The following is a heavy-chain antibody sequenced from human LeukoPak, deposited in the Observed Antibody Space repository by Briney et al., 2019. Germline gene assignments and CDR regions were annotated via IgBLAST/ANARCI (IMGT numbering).Heavy chain of an antibody. CDR1: GFTFSSYE. V-gene: IGHV3-48*03. J-gene: IGHJ4*02. Sequence: GGSLRLSCAASGFTFSSYEMNWVRQAPGKGLEWVSYISSSGSTIYYADSVKGRFTISRDNAKNSLYLQMNSLRAEDTAVYYCATRDHYYGSGSYNYWGQGTLVTVSS. D-gene: IGHD3-10*01. CDR2: ISSSGSTI. CDR3: ATRDHYYGSGSYNY.